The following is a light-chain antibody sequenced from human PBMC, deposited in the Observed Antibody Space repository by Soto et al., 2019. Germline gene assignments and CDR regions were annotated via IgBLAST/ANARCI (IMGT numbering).Light chain of an antibody. Sequence: DIQMTQSPSSLSASVGDRVSITCQASQDISNYLSWYQLRPGTAPKLLIYDVSDLETGVPSRFSGSGSGTDFTFTINNLQPEDIATYFCQQFHNVPYTFGQGTKLEIK. J-gene: IGKJ2*01. V-gene: IGKV1-33*01. CDR2: DVS. CDR1: QDISNY. CDR3: QQFHNVPYT.